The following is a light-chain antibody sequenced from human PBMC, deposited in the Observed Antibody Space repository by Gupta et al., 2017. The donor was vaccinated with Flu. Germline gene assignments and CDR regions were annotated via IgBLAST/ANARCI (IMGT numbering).Light chain of an antibody. Sequence: PATLSASPGERVTLSCRASQSVGTNLVWYQQKPGQAPRLLLHGASTRATGIPARFSGSGSGTEFTLTITSLQSEDFAVYYCQQYLTWPRTFGQGTKVEI. J-gene: IGKJ1*01. CDR1: QSVGTN. CDR3: QQYLTWPRT. V-gene: IGKV3-15*01. CDR2: GAS.